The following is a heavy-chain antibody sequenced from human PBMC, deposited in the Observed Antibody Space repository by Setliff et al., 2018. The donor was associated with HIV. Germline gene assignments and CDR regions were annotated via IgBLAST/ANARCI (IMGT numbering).Heavy chain of an antibody. CDR3: ARDPPGSGFHLDY. CDR2: IWADEITK. D-gene: IGHD5-12*01. J-gene: IGHJ4*02. Sequence: PGGSLSLSCATSGFTFSPYAIHWVRQAPGMGLEWVAMIWADEITKFYADSVKGRFTISRDNSKNTMYLQMNTLRVEDTAVYYCARDPPGSGFHLDYWGQGTPVTVSS. V-gene: IGHV3-33*01. CDR1: GFTFSPYA.